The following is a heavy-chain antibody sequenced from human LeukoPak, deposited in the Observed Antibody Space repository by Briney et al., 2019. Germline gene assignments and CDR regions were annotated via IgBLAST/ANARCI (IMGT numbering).Heavy chain of an antibody. V-gene: IGHV4-39*07. CDR3: ARDVYPIAAAGHYYYYYMDV. Sequence: SETLSLTCTVSGGSISSSSYYWGWIRQPPGKGLEWIGSIYYSGSTYYNPSLKSRVTISVDTSKNQFSLKLSSVTAADTAVYYCARDVYPIAAAGHYYYYYMDVWGKGTTVTVPS. CDR1: GGSISSSSYY. D-gene: IGHD6-13*01. CDR2: IYYSGST. J-gene: IGHJ6*03.